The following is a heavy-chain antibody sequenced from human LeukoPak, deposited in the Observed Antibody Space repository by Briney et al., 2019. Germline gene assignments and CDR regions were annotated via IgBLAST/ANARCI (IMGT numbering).Heavy chain of an antibody. CDR3: AKCGYSYGNDALDL. V-gene: IGHV3-23*01. CDR1: GFTFSSYA. CDR2: IKGGGGAA. Sequence: QPGGSLRLSCAASGFTFSSYAMNWVRQAPGKGLEWVSFIKGGGGAAYYTDSVKGRFTISRDNSKNTLYLQMSSLRPEDTAIYYCAKCGYSYGNDALDLWGQGTMVTVSS. J-gene: IGHJ3*01. D-gene: IGHD5-18*01.